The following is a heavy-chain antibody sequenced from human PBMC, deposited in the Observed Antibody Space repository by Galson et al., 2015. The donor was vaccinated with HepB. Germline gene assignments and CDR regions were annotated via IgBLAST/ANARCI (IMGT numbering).Heavy chain of an antibody. V-gene: IGHV5-51*01. J-gene: IGHJ4*02. CDR3: ARHIGSSGSGFDY. Sequence: QSGAEVKKPGESLKISCKGSGYSFTTYWIGWVRQMPGKGLEWMGIIYPGDSDTRYSPSFQGQVTISAGKSITTAYLQWSSLKASDTAMFYCARHIGSSGSGFDYWGQGTLVTVSS. CDR2: IYPGDSDT. CDR1: GYSFTTYW. D-gene: IGHD6-19*01.